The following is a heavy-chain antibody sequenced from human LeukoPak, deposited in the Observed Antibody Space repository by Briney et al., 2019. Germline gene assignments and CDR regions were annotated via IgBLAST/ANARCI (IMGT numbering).Heavy chain of an antibody. J-gene: IGHJ1*01. D-gene: IGHD3-9*01. CDR2: INPNSGGT. CDR3: APTSDILTGYPYYPGFQH. CDR1: GYTFTGYY. V-gene: IGHV1-2*02. Sequence: ASVKVSCKASGYTFTGYYMHWVRQAPGQGLEWMGWINPNSGGTNYAQKFQGRVTMTRDTSISTAYMELSRLRSDDTAVYYCAPTSDILTGYPYYPGFQHWGQGTLVTVSS.